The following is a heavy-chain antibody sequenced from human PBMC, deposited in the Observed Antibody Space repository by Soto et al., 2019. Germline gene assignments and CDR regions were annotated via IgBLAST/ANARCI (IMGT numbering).Heavy chain of an antibody. CDR1: GYTFTSYY. D-gene: IGHD6-25*01. V-gene: IGHV1-46*01. Sequence: QVQLVQSGAEVKKPGASVKVSCKASGYTFTSYYMHWVRQAPGQGLEWMGIINPSGGSTSYAQKFQGRGTMTRDTATSTVYMELSSLRSEDTAVYYCARVKPCIAAAGGSFDYWGQGPLATVSS. CDR2: INPSGGST. J-gene: IGHJ4*02. CDR3: ARVKPCIAAAGGSFDY.